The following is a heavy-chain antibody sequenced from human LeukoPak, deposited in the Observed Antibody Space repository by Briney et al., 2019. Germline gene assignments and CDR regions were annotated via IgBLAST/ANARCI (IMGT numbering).Heavy chain of an antibody. V-gene: IGHV1-69*13. CDR1: GGTFSSYA. Sequence: ASVKVSXKASGGTFSSYAISWVRQAPGQGPEWMGGIIPIFGTANYAQKFQGRVTITADESTSTAYMELSGLRSEDTAVYYCARGDTAVKYTGSNFDYWGQGTLVTVSS. D-gene: IGHD5-18*01. J-gene: IGHJ4*02. CDR3: ARGDTAVKYTGSNFDY. CDR2: IIPIFGTA.